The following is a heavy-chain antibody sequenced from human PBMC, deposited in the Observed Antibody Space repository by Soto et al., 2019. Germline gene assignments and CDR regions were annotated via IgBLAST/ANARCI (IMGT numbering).Heavy chain of an antibody. CDR3: TRQSYFDILTGHYHYYGMDV. V-gene: IGHV3-73*01. CDR2: IRSKANTYAT. J-gene: IGHJ6*02. Sequence: WGSLRLSCSASGFTCRGSIIHWVRQASGKGLEWVGHIRSKANTYATSYAASAKGRFTISRDDSKNTATLQMNGLKTEDTAVYYCTRQSYFDILTGHYHYYGMDVWGQGTTVTVSS. D-gene: IGHD3-9*01. CDR1: GFTCRGSI.